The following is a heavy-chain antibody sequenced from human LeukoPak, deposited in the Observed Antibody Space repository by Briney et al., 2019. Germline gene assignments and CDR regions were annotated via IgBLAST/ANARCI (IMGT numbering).Heavy chain of an antibody. V-gene: IGHV3-7*01. D-gene: IGHD5-18*01. Sequence: GGSLRLSCAVSGLTFSSSWIDWVRQAPGKGLEWVASINPDGNKKYSTDSVKGRFTISRDNAENSLYLQMNSLRVEDTAFYYCARDLAYSRLDYWGQGMLVTVSS. CDR2: INPDGNKK. CDR3: ARDLAYSRLDY. J-gene: IGHJ4*02. CDR1: GLTFSSSW.